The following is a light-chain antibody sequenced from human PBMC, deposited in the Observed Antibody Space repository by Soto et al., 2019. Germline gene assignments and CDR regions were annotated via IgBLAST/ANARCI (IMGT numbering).Light chain of an antibody. CDR3: QQRSNWPPIT. CDR1: QSVSSY. J-gene: IGKJ5*01. Sequence: EIVLTQSPATLSLSPGERATLSCRASQSVSSYLGWYQQKPGQAPRLLIYDASNRATGIPARFIGSGSGTDFTLTIISLEPEDFAVYYCQQRSNWPPITFGQGTRLEIK. CDR2: DAS. V-gene: IGKV3-11*01.